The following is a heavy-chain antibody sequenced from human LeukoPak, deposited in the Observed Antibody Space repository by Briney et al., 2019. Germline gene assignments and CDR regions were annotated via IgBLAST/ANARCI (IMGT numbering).Heavy chain of an antibody. CDR1: GFTFRDYT. CDR2: IRNRADGGTP. CDR3: TRDPPTRY. J-gene: IGHJ4*02. V-gene: IGHV3-49*03. D-gene: IGHD1-26*01. Sequence: PGRSLRLSCTASGFTFRDYTMTWIRQAPGKGLEWVGFIRNRADGGTPEYAASVKGRFTISRDDYKSIAYLQMNSLRTDDTAVYYCTRDPPTRYWGQGTLVSVSS.